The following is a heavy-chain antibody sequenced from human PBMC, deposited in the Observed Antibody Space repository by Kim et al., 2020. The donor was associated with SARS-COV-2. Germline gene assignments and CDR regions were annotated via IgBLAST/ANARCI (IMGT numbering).Heavy chain of an antibody. CDR1: GGSISSYY. CDR2: IYYSGST. CDR3: ARLFQYSGSYLYNWFDP. V-gene: IGHV4-59*08. J-gene: IGHJ5*02. Sequence: SETLSLTCTVSGGSISSYYWSWIRQPPGKGLEWIGYIYYSGSTNYNPSLKSRVTISVDTSKNQFSLKLSSVTAADTAVYYCARLFQYSGSYLYNWFDPWGQGTLVTVSS. D-gene: IGHD1-26*01.